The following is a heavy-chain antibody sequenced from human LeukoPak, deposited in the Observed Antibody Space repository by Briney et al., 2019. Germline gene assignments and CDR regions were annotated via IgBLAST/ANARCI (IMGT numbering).Heavy chain of an antibody. J-gene: IGHJ4*02. CDR2: INHSGST. CDR1: GGSFSDYY. V-gene: IGHV4-34*01. Sequence: SETLSLTCTVYGGSFSDYYWSWIRQPPGKGLEWIGEINHSGSTNYNPSTKSRVTISVDTSKNRFSLKLSSVTAAHTAVYYCARRLHIVVVTATPFDYWGQGTLVTVSS. D-gene: IGHD2-21*02. CDR3: ARRLHIVVVTATPFDY.